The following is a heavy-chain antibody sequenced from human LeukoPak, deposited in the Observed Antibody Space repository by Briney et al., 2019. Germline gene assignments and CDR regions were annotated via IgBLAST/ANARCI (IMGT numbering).Heavy chain of an antibody. V-gene: IGHV3-13*01. CDR1: GFTFSSHD. Sequence: GESLKISCAASGFTFSSHDMHWVRQPTGKGLEWVSVIGTAGNTYYADSVKGRFTISRENARNSLLLQMDNLRAEDTAVYYCARSKSYSSGRTDFDWWGQGTLVTVSS. D-gene: IGHD6-19*01. CDR2: IGTAGNT. CDR3: ARSKSYSSGRTDFDW. J-gene: IGHJ4*02.